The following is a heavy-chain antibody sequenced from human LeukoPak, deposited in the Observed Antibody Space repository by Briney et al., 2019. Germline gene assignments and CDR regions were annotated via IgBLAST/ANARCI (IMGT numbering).Heavy chain of an antibody. CDR2: ISDSGGST. CDR1: GFPFSSYA. J-gene: IGHJ4*02. V-gene: IGHV3-64*04. CDR3: ARDGAYYGSGTPRDY. Sequence: GGSLRLSCSASGFPFSSYAMHWVRQAPGKGLEYVSAISDSGGSTYYADSVKGRFTISRDNAKNTLYLQMNSLRAEDTAVYYCARDGAYYGSGTPRDYWGQGTLVTVSS. D-gene: IGHD3-10*01.